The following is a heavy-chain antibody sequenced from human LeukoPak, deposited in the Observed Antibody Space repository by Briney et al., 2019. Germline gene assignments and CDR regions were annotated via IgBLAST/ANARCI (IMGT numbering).Heavy chain of an antibody. CDR2: ISSNGGST. Sequence: GGSLRLSCAASGFTFSSYSMHWVRQAPGKGLEYFSAISSNGGSTYYANSVKGRFTISRDNSKNTLYLQMGSLRAEDMAVYYCARGEKDSSGLFDYWGQGTLVTVSS. V-gene: IGHV3-64*01. J-gene: IGHJ4*02. CDR1: GFTFSSYS. CDR3: ARGEKDSSGLFDY. D-gene: IGHD6-19*01.